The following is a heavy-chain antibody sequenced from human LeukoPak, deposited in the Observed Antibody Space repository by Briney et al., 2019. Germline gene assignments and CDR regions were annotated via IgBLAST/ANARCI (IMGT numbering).Heavy chain of an antibody. CDR3: ARDYYDFWSGYYTGNLDY. J-gene: IGHJ4*02. CDR2: IYYSGST. CDR1: GGSISSYY. Sequence: SETLSLTCTVSGGSISSYYWSWIRQPPGKGLEWIGYIYYSGSTNYNPSLKSRVTISVDTSKNQFSLKLSSVTAADTAVYYCARDYYDFWSGYYTGNLDYWGQGTLVTVSS. V-gene: IGHV4-59*01. D-gene: IGHD3-3*01.